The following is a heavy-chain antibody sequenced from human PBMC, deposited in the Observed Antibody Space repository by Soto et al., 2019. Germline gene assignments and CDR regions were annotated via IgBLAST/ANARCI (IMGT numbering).Heavy chain of an antibody. CDR3: AKDIEDHPSWYYFDY. Sequence: SCKASGYTFTGYYMHWVRQAPGKGLEWVSAISGSGGSTYYADSVKGRFTISRDNSKNTLYLQMNSLRAEDTAVYYCAKDIEDHPSWYYFDYWGQGTLVTVSS. D-gene: IGHD6-13*01. V-gene: IGHV3-23*01. CDR1: GYTFTGYY. CDR2: ISGSGGST. J-gene: IGHJ4*02.